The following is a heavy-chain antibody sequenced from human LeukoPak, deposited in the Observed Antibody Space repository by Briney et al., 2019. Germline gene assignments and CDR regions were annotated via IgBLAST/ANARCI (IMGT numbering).Heavy chain of an antibody. D-gene: IGHD4-17*01. J-gene: IGHJ6*04. CDR3: QTVNDYYDMDV. CDR1: GGSISSGGYY. CDR2: IYYSGST. V-gene: IGHV4-31*03. Sequence: PSETLSLTCTVSGGSISSGGYYWSWIRQHPGKGLEWIGYIYYSGSTYYNPSLKSRVTISVDTSKNQFSLKLSSVTAADTAVDYCQTVNDYYDMDVWGKGTTVTVSS.